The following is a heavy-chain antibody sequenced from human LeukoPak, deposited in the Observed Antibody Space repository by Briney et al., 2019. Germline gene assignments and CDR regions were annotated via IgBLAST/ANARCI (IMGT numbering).Heavy chain of an antibody. CDR1: GFTFTIFG. D-gene: IGHD6-6*01. Sequence: GGSLRLSCAASGFTFTIFGLNWVRQAPGKGPEWVSYIDARSGITYYADSVQGRFTISRDNAKESVFLQMNSLRADDTAVYYCARSVAARHFDYWGQGTLVTVSS. CDR2: IDARSGIT. V-gene: IGHV3-48*01. J-gene: IGHJ4*02. CDR3: ARSVAARHFDY.